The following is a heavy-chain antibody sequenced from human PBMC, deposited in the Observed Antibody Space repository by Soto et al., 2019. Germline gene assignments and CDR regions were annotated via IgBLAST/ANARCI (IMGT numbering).Heavy chain of an antibody. D-gene: IGHD1-1*01. J-gene: IGHJ4*02. Sequence: EVQVVESGGDLVEPGGSLRLSCVTSGFMFSSAWMSWVRQAPGKGLEWVARIKSTKAGGARDYAAPVNGRFSISRDDSKSTVYLQMNSLRVEDTALYYCVEGWNDFWGQGTLVTVSS. CDR1: GFMFSSAW. CDR3: VEGWNDF. V-gene: IGHV3-15*01. CDR2: IKSTKAGGAR.